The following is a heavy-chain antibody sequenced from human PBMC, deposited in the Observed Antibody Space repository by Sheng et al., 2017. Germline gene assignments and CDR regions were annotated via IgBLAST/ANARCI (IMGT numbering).Heavy chain of an antibody. CDR2: IKQDGSEK. V-gene: IGHV3-7*01. J-gene: IGHJ4*02. Sequence: EVQLVESGGGLVQPGGSLRLSCAASGFTFSSYWMSWVRQAPGKGLEWVANIKQDGSEKYYVDSVKGRFTISRDNAKNSLYLQMNSLRAEDTAVYYCARDRALGIFGVAGYFDYWGQGTLVTVSS. D-gene: IGHD3-3*01. CDR3: ARDRALGIFGVAGYFDY. CDR1: GFTFSSYW.